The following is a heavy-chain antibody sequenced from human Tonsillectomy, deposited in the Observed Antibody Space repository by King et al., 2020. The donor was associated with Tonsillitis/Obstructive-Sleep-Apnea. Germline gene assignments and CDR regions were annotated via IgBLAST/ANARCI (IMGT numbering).Heavy chain of an antibody. J-gene: IGHJ5*02. CDR3: AVYCSGGSFSRDNWFDP. CDR2: INHSGST. V-gene: IGHV4-34*01. CDR1: DGSFSGYY. Sequence: VQLQQWGAGLLKPSETLSLTCAVYDGSFSGYYWSWIRQPPGKGLEWIGEINHSGSTNYNPSLRSRVTISVDTSKNQFSLKLRSLTAADQAMYYCAVYCSGGSFSRDNWFDPWGQGTLVTVSS. D-gene: IGHD2-15*01.